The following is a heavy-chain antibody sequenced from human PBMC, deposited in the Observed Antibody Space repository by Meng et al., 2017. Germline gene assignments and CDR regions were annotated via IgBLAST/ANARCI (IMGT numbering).Heavy chain of an antibody. D-gene: IGHD2-15*01. CDR1: VYTVSSYG. Sequence: LQVELAVAVKKLGRSWEYACNASVYTVSSYGSSGLRRAPRQGLEWMRGSIAYNGNTDYAKKHQGRSTMITVTSTSTTYMVLRSLRSADTAVYYCSRVRVYCSGGIFYRGMYFHHWGQGTLVTVSS. V-gene: IGHV1-18*01. J-gene: IGHJ4*02. CDR3: SRVRVYCSGGIFYRGMYFHH. CDR2: SIAYNGNT.